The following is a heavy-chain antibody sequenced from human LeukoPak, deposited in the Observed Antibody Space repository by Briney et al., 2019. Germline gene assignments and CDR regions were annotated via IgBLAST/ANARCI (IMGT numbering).Heavy chain of an antibody. J-gene: IGHJ5*02. V-gene: IGHV3-23*01. CDR1: GFTFSSYA. CDR2: ISGSGGST. Sequence: GGSLRLSCAASGFTFSSYAMSWVRQAPGKGLEWVSAISGSGGSTYYADSVKGRFTISRDNSKNTLYLQMNSLRAEDTAVYYCAKDRSGGYSYSYWFDPWGQGTLVTVSS. CDR3: AKDRSGGYSYSYWFDP. D-gene: IGHD5-18*01.